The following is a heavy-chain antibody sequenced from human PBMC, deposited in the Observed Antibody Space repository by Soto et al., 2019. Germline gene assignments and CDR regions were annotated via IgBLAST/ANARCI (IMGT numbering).Heavy chain of an antibody. CDR3: ARDSTYNRKGKTFDY. CDR2: IYHSGST. CDR1: GGSISSSNW. V-gene: IGHV4-4*02. J-gene: IGHJ4*02. Sequence: SGTLSLTCAVSGGSISSSNWWSWVRQPPGKGLEWIGEIYHSGSTNYNPSLKSRVTISVDKSKNQFSLKLSSVTAADTAVYYCARDSTYNRKGKTFDYWGQGTLVTVSS. D-gene: IGHD1-20*01.